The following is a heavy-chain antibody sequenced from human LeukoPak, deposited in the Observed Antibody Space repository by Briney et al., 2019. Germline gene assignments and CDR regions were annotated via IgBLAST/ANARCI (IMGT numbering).Heavy chain of an antibody. CDR3: AKTTVTSEEYFYYYMDV. CDR2: IISYNGNT. V-gene: IGHV1-18*01. D-gene: IGHD4-17*01. J-gene: IGHJ6*03. CDR1: GFTFTRYA. Sequence: GSVKVSCKASGFTFTRYAITWVRRAPGQGLEWMGLIISYNGNTHYAQKLQGRVTLTTDTSTNTAYMELRGLRSDDTAVYYCAKTTVTSEEYFYYYMDVWGKGTTVTVSS.